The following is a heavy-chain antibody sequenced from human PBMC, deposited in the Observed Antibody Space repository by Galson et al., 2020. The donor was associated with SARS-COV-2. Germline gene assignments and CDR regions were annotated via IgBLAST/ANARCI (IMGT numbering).Heavy chain of an antibody. D-gene: IGHD3-3*01. CDR3: ARVDGAPTIFGVVIIGPHAFDI. CDR1: GGSISSGGYY. V-gene: IGHV4-31*03. CDR2: IYYSGST. Sequence: QTLSLTCTVSGGSISSGGYYWSWIRQHPGKGLEWIGYIYYSGSTYYNPSLKSRVTISVDTSKNQFSLKLSSVTAADTAVYYCARVDGAPTIFGVVIIGPHAFDIWGQGTMVTVSS. J-gene: IGHJ3*02.